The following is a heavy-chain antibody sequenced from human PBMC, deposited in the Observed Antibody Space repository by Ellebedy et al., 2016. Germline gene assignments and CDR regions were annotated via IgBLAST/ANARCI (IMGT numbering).Heavy chain of an antibody. V-gene: IGHV4-39*07. Sequence: SETLSLTXSVSGGSISSSSYYWGWIRQPPGKGLEWIGSIYYSGSTYYNPSLKSRVTISVDTSQFSLKLTSVTAADTAVYYCATDRDRRWFYFWGQGTLVTVSS. CDR3: ATDRDRRWFYF. CDR1: GGSISSSSYY. CDR2: IYYSGST. J-gene: IGHJ5*01.